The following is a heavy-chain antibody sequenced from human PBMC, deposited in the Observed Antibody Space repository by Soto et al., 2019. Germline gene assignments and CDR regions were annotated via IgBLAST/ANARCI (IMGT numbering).Heavy chain of an antibody. Sequence: SETLSLTCTVSGGSISSGTSYWSWIRQPPGKGLEWIGYIYYSGSTYYNPSLRGRVTISVTPSKNQFSLNLNSVTATDTAIYYCATNPNHGYDFDSWGQGTLVTVSS. V-gene: IGHV4-30-4*01. CDR2: IYYSGST. D-gene: IGHD5-12*01. J-gene: IGHJ4*02. CDR1: GGSISSGTSY. CDR3: ATNPNHGYDFDS.